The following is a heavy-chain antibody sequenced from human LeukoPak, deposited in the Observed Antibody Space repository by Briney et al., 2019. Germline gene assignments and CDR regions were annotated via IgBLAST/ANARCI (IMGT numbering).Heavy chain of an antibody. V-gene: IGHV3-23*01. CDR3: AKEVPGAGHFYY. Sequence: GGSLRLSCAVSGLTFSNYAMKWVRQAPGKGLEWVSGISGSGGSTYYADSVKGRFTISRDNSKNTLYLQMNSLRAEDTAVYYCAKEVPGAGHFYYCRQGTLVTVSS. CDR1: GLTFSNYA. D-gene: IGHD6-19*01. CDR2: ISGSGGST. J-gene: IGHJ4*02.